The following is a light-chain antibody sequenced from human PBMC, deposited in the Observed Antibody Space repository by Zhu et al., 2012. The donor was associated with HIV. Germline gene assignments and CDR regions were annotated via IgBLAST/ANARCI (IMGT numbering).Light chain of an antibody. CDR2: AAS. CDR3: QQITSYPLFT. CDR1: QGISDY. J-gene: IGKJ3*01. V-gene: IGKV1-9*01. Sequence: DIQLTQSPSFLSASVGDRVTITCRASQGISDYLAWYQQKPGKAPKLLIYAASTLQSGVPSRLSGSRSQTEFSLTISSLQPEDFATYYCQQITSYPLFTFGPGTKVDIK.